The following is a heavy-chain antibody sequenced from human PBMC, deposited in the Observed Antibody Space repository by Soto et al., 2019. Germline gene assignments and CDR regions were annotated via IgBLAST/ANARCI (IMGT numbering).Heavy chain of an antibody. J-gene: IGHJ6*02. V-gene: IGHV4-59*01. D-gene: IGHD5-18*01. CDR3: ARDHRDVDTAMVRRDYYYYGMDV. CDR2: IYYSGST. Sequence: SDTLSLTCTVSGGSISSYYWSWIRQPPGKGLEWIGYIYYSGSTNYNPSLKSRVTISVDTSKNQFPLKLSSVTAADTAVYYCARDHRDVDTAMVRRDYYYYGMDVWGQGTTVT. CDR1: GGSISSYY.